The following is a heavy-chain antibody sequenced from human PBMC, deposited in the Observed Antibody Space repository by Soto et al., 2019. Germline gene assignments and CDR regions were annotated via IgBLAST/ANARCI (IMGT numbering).Heavy chain of an antibody. Sequence: AVGSLRLSCAASGFIFRTYGMHWVRQAPGKGLEWVALILNDGSSEYYADSVKGRFTISRDNSKNMLYLQMNSLRVEDTAMYYCANGRYSSPPGMDVWGQGTTVTVSS. CDR2: ILNDGSSE. CDR3: ANGRYSSPPGMDV. D-gene: IGHD2-15*01. CDR1: GFIFRTYG. J-gene: IGHJ6*02. V-gene: IGHV3-30*18.